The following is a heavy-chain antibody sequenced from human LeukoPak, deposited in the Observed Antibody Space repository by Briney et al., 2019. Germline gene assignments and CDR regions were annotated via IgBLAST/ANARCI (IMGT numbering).Heavy chain of an antibody. Sequence: GGSLRLSCAASGFTFSTYSMNWVRQAPGKGLEWVSSITSSSSYIYYTDSAKGRFTISRDNAKNSLYLQMNSLRAEDTAVYYCARRGATMSYYYYYMDVWGKGTTVTISS. V-gene: IGHV3-21*01. J-gene: IGHJ6*03. D-gene: IGHD1-26*01. CDR2: ITSSSSYI. CDR1: GFTFSTYS. CDR3: ARRGATMSYYYYYMDV.